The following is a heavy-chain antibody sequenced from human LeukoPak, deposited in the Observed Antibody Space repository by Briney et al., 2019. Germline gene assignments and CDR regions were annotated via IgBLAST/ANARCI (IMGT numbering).Heavy chain of an antibody. CDR3: ARTDSGSYYYYGMDV. D-gene: IGHD3-22*01. CDR2: IYYSGST. CDR1: GGSISSGGYY. V-gene: IGHV4-31*03. Sequence: SETLSPTCTVSGGSISSGGYYWSWIRQHPGKGLEWIGYIYYSGSTYYNPSLKSRVTISVDTSKNQFSLKLSSVTAADTAVYYCARTDSGSYYYYGMDVWGQGTTVTVSS. J-gene: IGHJ6*02.